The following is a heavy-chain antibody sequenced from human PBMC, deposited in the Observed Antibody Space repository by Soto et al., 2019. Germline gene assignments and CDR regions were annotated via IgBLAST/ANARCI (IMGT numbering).Heavy chain of an antibody. V-gene: IGHV1-46*01. J-gene: IGHJ4*02. CDR2: INPSGGST. CDR1: GYTFTSYY. D-gene: IGHD6-19*01. CDR3: ARDRSGWYDFDY. Sequence: QVQLVQSGAEVKKPGASVKVSCKASGYTFTSYYMHWVRQAPGQGLGWMGIINPSGGSTSYAQKFQGRVTMTRDTSTSTVYMELSSLRSEDTAVYYCARDRSGWYDFDYWGQGTLVTVSS.